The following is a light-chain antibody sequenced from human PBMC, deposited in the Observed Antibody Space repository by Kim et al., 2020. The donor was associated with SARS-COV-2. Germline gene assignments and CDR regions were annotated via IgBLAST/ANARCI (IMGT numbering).Light chain of an antibody. J-gene: IGKJ5*01. V-gene: IGKV3-11*01. Sequence: EIVLTQSPATLSLSPGERATLSCRTTQSVSSYFAWYQQKPGQAPRLLIYDTSNRATGIPGRFSGSGSGTDLTLTISSLEPEDFAVYYFQHRSNWTPVDTFGQGTRLEIK. CDR2: DTS. CDR3: QHRSNWTPVDT. CDR1: QSVSSY.